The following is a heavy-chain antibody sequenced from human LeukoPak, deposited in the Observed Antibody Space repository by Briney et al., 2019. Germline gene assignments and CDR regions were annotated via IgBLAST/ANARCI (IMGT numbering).Heavy chain of an antibody. CDR2: ISYDGSNK. J-gene: IGHJ4*02. CDR3: ASDSYSSSSYYFDY. V-gene: IGHV3-30*01. CDR1: GFTSSNYA. D-gene: IGHD6-6*01. Sequence: GRSLRLSCAASGFTSSNYAMHWVRQAPGKGLEWVAVISYDGSNKYYADSVKGRFTISRDNSKNTLFLQMNSLRAEDTAVYYCASDSYSSSSYYFDYWGQGALVTVSS.